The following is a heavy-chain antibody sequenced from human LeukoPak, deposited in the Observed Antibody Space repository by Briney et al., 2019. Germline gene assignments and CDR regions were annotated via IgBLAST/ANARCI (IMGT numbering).Heavy chain of an antibody. CDR3: ASLSTGYSSGWYNNFDY. V-gene: IGHV3-21*01. D-gene: IGHD6-19*01. J-gene: IGHJ4*02. CDR1: GFTFSSYS. CDR2: ISSSSSYI. Sequence: GGSLRLSCAASGFTFSSYSMHWVRQAPGKGLEWVSSISSSSSYIYYADSVKGRFTISRDNARNSLYLQMNSLRAEDTAVYYCASLSTGYSSGWYNNFDYWGQGTLVTVSS.